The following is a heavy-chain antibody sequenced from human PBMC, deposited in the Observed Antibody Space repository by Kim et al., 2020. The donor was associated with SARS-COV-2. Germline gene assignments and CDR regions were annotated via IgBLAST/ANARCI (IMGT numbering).Heavy chain of an antibody. V-gene: IGHV3-9*01. CDR1: GFTFGDFA. D-gene: IGHD6-6*01. CDR3: AKDLVSSSFRAFHI. Sequence: GGSLRLSCAASGFTFGDFAMHWVRQVPGKGLEWVSGLSWNSGVIGYADSLKGRFTISRHHAENSLYLQMNSLRAEDTAFYYCAKDLVSSSFRAFHIWGQGTMVTVSS. CDR2: LSWNSGVI. J-gene: IGHJ3*02.